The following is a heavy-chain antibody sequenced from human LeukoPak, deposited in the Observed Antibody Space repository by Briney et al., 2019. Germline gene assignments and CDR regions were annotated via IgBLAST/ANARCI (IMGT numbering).Heavy chain of an antibody. J-gene: IGHJ5*02. D-gene: IGHD6-13*01. Sequence: SETLSLTCTVSGGSINGYYWSWIRQPAGKGLEWIGRIYNSESINYNPSLKSRVTMSIDTSKNQFSLKLNSVTAADTAVYYCARDRSSSYTRDWFDPWAREPWSPSPQ. V-gene: IGHV4-4*07. CDR1: GGSINGYY. CDR3: ARDRSSSYTRDWFDP. CDR2: IYNSESI.